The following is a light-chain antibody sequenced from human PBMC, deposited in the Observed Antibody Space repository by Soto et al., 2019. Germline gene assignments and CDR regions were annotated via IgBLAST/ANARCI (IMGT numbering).Light chain of an antibody. J-gene: IGKJ1*01. CDR1: QSISRTF. V-gene: IGKV3-20*01. CDR2: ASS. CDR3: QQYDSSPP. Sequence: EIVLTQSPGTLSFSPGERVTLSCMASQSISRTFLASYQQKPCQPHRLLIYASSLRSTGISDRFSGSASGRDFRLTISRLEPEDFQVYYCQQYDSSPPFGQGTKVESK.